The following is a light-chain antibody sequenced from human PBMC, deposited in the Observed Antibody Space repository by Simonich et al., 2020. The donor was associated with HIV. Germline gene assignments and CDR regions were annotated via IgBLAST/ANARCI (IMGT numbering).Light chain of an antibody. CDR1: QSVLYSSNNKYY. J-gene: IGKJ1*01. Sequence: DIVMTQSPDSLAVSLGERATINCKSSQSVLYSSNNKYYLVWYQQKPGQPPKLLIYWASTRESGVPDLFSGSGSGTDFPLTISSLQAEDVAVYYCQQYYSSPRTFGQGTKVEIK. V-gene: IGKV4-1*01. CDR2: WAS. CDR3: QQYYSSPRT.